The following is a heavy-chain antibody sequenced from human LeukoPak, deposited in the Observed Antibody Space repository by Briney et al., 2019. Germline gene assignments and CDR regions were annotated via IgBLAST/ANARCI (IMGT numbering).Heavy chain of an antibody. J-gene: IGHJ4*02. D-gene: IGHD3-22*01. CDR2: IKQDGSEK. Sequence: PGGSLRLSCVASGFTFNSNWMSWVRQAPGKVLEWVANIKQDGSEKYYVDSVKGRFTISRDNAKNSVSLQMNSLRVEDTAVYYCARDKYYDRYFDSWGQGTLVTVSS. V-gene: IGHV3-7*01. CDR1: GFTFNSNW. CDR3: ARDKYYDRYFDS.